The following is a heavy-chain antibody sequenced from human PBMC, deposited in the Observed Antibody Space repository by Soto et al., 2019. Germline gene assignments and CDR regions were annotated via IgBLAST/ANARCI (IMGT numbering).Heavy chain of an antibody. D-gene: IGHD3-22*01. Sequence: ASVKVSCKASGGTFSSYAISWVRQAPGQGLEWMGGIIPIFGTANYAQKFQGRVTITADESTSTAYMELSSLRSEDTAVYYCARVRRRYCDSSGGWWFDPWGQGTLVTVSS. CDR3: ARVRRRYCDSSGGWWFDP. J-gene: IGHJ5*02. CDR2: IIPIFGTA. CDR1: GGTFSSYA. V-gene: IGHV1-69*13.